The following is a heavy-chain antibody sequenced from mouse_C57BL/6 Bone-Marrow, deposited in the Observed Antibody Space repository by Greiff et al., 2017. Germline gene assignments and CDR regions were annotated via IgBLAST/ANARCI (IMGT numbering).Heavy chain of an antibody. J-gene: IGHJ4*01. D-gene: IGHD2-2*01. CDR1: GYTFTDYY. V-gene: IGHV1-19*01. Sequence: EVQLQESGPVLVKPGASVKMSCKASGYTFTDYYMNWVKQSHGKSLEWIGGINPDNGGTSYNQKFKGKATLTVDKSSSTAYMQLNSLTSEDSAIYYCAREGVYYAYQSTMGYGGQGTSVTVSS. CDR3: AREGVYYAYQSTMGY. CDR2: INPDNGGT.